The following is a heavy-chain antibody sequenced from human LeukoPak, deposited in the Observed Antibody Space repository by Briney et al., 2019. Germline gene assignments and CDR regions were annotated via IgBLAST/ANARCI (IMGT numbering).Heavy chain of an antibody. CDR1: GYAFTSYD. J-gene: IGHJ4*02. CDR2: MNPNSGNT. CDR3: ARGLRREQQLLRAFDY. V-gene: IGHV1-8*01. Sequence: ASVKVSCKASGYAFTSYDINWVRQATGQGLEWMGWMNPNSGNTGYAQKFQGRVTMTRNTSISTAYMELSSLRSEDTAVYYCARGLRREQQLLRAFDYWGQGTPVTVSS. D-gene: IGHD6-13*01.